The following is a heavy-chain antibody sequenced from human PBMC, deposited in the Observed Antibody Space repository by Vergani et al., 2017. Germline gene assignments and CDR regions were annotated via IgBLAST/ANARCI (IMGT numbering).Heavy chain of an antibody. J-gene: IGHJ6*03. D-gene: IGHD2-21*01. CDR1: EFTFSDVW. CDR2: IKSNADGGSA. V-gene: IGHV3-15*01. CDR3: TAEKEVACYYSYDHMDV. Sequence: EGQLVESGGGLVKPGGSLRLSCAASEFTFSDVWMSWVRQAPGKGLEWVARIKSNADGGSADYAASVKGRFIISRDDSKNFLYLQMNSLKIEDTALYFWTAEKEVACYYSYDHMDVWGKGTTVTVSS.